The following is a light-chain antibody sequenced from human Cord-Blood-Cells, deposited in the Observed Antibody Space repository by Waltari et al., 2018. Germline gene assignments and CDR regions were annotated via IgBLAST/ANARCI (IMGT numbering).Light chain of an antibody. V-gene: IGLV2-23*02. CDR3: CSYAGSRSVYV. J-gene: IGLJ1*01. CDR2: EAS. CDR1: SSDVGGSNL. Sequence: QSTLPQPASVSGSPGQSITISCTGTSSDVGGSNLGHWYQQPPGKAPKLMIYEASKRPSGVSNRFSGSKSGNTASLTISGLQAEDEADYYCCSYAGSRSVYVFGTGTKVTVL.